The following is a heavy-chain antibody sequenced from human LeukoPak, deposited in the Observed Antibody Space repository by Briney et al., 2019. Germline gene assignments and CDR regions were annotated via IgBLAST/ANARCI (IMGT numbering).Heavy chain of an antibody. V-gene: IGHV1-46*01. Sequence: GASVKVSCKASGYTFTSYYMHWVRQAPGQGLEWMGIINPSGGSTSYAQKFQGRVTMTRDMSTSTVYMELSSLRSEDTAVYYCARDRDTAMVKVYYYMDVWGKGTTVTVSS. CDR2: INPSGGST. J-gene: IGHJ6*03. D-gene: IGHD5-18*01. CDR1: GYTFTSYY. CDR3: ARDRDTAMVKVYYYMDV.